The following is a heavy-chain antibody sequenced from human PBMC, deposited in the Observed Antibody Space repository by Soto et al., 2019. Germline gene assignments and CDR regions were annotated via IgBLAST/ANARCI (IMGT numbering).Heavy chain of an antibody. CDR3: ARHPKDIVVVPAAMVWFDP. Sequence: QLQLQESGPGLVKPSETLSLTCTVSGGSISSSSYYWGWIRQPPGKGLEWIGSIYYSGSTYYNPSLKSRVTISVDTSKNQFSLKLSSVTAADTAVYYCARHPKDIVVVPAAMVWFDPWGQGTLVTVSS. CDR1: GGSISSSSYY. V-gene: IGHV4-39*01. D-gene: IGHD2-2*01. J-gene: IGHJ5*02. CDR2: IYYSGST.